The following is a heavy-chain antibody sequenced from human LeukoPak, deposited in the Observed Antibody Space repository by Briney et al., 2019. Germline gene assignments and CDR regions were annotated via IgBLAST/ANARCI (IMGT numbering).Heavy chain of an antibody. V-gene: IGHV1-2*02. J-gene: IGHJ4*02. Sequence: ASVKVSCKASGFTFTGYYMHWVRQAPGQGLDWMGWMNPNSGGTTYAQKFQGRVTMTRDTSISTAHMELSRLISDDSAVYYCARGVAVAGTGLYYFDSWGQGALVTVSS. CDR1: GFTFTGYY. CDR3: ARGVAVAGTGLYYFDS. CDR2: MNPNSGGT. D-gene: IGHD6-19*01.